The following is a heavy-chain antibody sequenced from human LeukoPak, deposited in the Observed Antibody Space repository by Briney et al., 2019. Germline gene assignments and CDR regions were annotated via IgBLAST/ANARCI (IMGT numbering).Heavy chain of an antibody. CDR3: ARSQRRIPARPQWFDP. CDR2: ISLTGRT. V-gene: IGHV4-4*02. D-gene: IGHD6-6*01. J-gene: IGHJ5*02. CDR1: GGSISSTNW. Sequence: SETLSLTCGVSGGSISSTNWWSWVRQPPGQGLEGIGEISLTGRTNYNPSLKSRVTTSVDTSKNQFSLKLSSVTAADTAVYYCARSQRRIPARPQWFDPWGQGTLVTASS.